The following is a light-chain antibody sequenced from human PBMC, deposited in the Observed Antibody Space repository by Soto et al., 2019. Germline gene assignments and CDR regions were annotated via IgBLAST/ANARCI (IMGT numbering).Light chain of an antibody. CDR1: QSISNN. CDR2: GAS. V-gene: IGKV3-15*01. Sequence: EIVMTQSPATLSASPGERATLSCRASQSISNNLAWYQQKPGQAPRLLIFGASTRAAGIPARFSGSGSGTEFTLTISSLQSEDFAVYYCQQYNNWPFTFGPGTKVDIK. J-gene: IGKJ3*01. CDR3: QQYNNWPFT.